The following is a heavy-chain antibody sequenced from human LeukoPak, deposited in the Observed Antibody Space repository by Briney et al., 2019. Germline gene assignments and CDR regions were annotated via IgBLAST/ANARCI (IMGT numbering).Heavy chain of an antibody. CDR1: GFTFSSYA. CDR3: AREEGGVLVY. CDR2: ISGSGGTT. D-gene: IGHD4/OR15-4a*01. J-gene: IGHJ4*02. V-gene: IGHV3-23*01. Sequence: GGSLRLSCAASGFTFSSYAMSWVRQAPGKGLEWVSTISGSGGTTYYADSVKGRFTISRDSSKNTLYLQMNSLRAEDTAVYYCAREEGGVLVYWGQGTLVTVSS.